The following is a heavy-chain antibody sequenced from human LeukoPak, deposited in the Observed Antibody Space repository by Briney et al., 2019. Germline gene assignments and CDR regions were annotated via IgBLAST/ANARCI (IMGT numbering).Heavy chain of an antibody. CDR3: ASGGHSPSNGRIDY. V-gene: IGHV1-69*13. D-gene: IGHD5-18*01. CDR2: IIPIFGTA. CDR1: GGTFSSYA. Sequence: SVKVSCKASGGTFSSYAISWVRQAPGQGLEWMGGIIPIFGTANYAQKFQGRVTITADESTSTAYMELSSLRSEDTAVYYCASGGHSPSNGRIDYWAREPWSPSPQ. J-gene: IGHJ4*02.